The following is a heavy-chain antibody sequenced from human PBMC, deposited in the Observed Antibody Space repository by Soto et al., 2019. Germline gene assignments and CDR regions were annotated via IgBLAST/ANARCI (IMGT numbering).Heavy chain of an antibody. D-gene: IGHD3-10*01. CDR3: ARRGDTYGGGWLDP. Sequence: SETLSLTCTVSGDSIRSSTSYWIWVRQPPRKGLEWIGRISSGGSTYYRPSLQSRVTISVDTSKNQFSLRLTSVTAADTAVYYCARRGDTYGGGWLDPWGQGILVTVSS. CDR1: GDSIRSSTSY. CDR2: ISSGGST. J-gene: IGHJ5*02. V-gene: IGHV4-39*01.